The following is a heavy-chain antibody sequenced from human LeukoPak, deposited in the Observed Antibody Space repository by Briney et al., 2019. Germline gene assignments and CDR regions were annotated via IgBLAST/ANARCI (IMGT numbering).Heavy chain of an antibody. CDR2: INPNSGGT. J-gene: IGHJ5*02. Sequence: ASVNVSCKASGYTFTGYYMHWVRQAPGQGLEWMGWINPNSGGTNYAQKFQGRVTMTRDTSISTAYMELSRLRSDDTAVYYCARADIVVVVATNWFDPWGQGTLVTVSS. CDR3: ARADIVVVVATNWFDP. CDR1: GYTFTGYY. V-gene: IGHV1-2*02. D-gene: IGHD2-15*01.